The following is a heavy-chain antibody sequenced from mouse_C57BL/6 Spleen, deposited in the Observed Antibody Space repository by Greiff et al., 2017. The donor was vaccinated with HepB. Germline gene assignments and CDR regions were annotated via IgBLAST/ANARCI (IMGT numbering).Heavy chain of an antibody. V-gene: IGHV5-4*01. CDR2: ISDGGSYT. CDR1: GFTFSSYA. CDR3: ARDILTGTIDY. J-gene: IGHJ2*01. D-gene: IGHD4-1*01. Sequence: DVQLVESGGGLVKPGGSLKLSCAASGFTFSSYAMSWVRQTPEKRLEWVATISDGGSYTYYPDNVKGRFTISRDNAKNNLYLQMSHLKSEDTAMYYCARDILTGTIDYWGQGTTLTVSS.